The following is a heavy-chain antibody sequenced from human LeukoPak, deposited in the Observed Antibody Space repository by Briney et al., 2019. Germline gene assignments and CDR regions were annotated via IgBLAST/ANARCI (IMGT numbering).Heavy chain of an antibody. CDR1: GFTFSSYA. J-gene: IGHJ4*02. CDR2: VSYDGSNK. CDR3: LDWSGFPH. Sequence: GRSLRLSCAASGFTFSSYAMHWVRQAPGKGLEWVAVVSYDGSNKDYADSVKGRFTISRDNSKNTLYLQMNSLRAEDTAVYYCLDWSGFPHWGQGTLVTVSS. V-gene: IGHV3-30-3*01. D-gene: IGHD3-3*01.